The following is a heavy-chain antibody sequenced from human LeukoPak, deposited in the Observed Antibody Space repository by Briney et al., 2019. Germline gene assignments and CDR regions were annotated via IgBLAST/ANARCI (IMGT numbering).Heavy chain of an antibody. Sequence: GGSLRLSCAASGFTFSSYSMNWVRQAPGKGLEWVSSISSSSSYIYYADSVKGRFTISRDNAKNSLYLRMNGLRAEDTAVYYCARDLRGWFGDLAIDYWGQGTLVTVSS. CDR3: ARDLRGWFGDLAIDY. V-gene: IGHV3-21*01. CDR1: GFTFSSYS. D-gene: IGHD3-10*01. J-gene: IGHJ4*02. CDR2: ISSSSSYI.